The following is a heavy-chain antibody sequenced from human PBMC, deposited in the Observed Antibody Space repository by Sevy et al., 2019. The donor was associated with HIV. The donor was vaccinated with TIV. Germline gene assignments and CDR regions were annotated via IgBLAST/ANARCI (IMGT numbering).Heavy chain of an antibody. Sequence: GGSLRLSCAASGFTFSSYDMHWVRQAPGKGLEWVAIILHDGSYREYVDSVRGAFTMSRDNSKNTMYLQINGLSIEDTAVYYCAKNRLPWGHCLSRHGLDVWGRVTTVTASS. D-gene: IGHD3-16*01. J-gene: IGHJ6*02. CDR3: AKNRLPWGHCLSRHGLDV. CDR1: GFTFSSYD. V-gene: IGHV3-30*18. CDR2: ILHDGSYR.